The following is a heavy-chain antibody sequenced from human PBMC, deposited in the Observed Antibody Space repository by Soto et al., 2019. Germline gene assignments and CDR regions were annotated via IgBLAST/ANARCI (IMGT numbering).Heavy chain of an antibody. CDR2: ISSSSSYI. Sequence: AGGSLRLSCAASGFTFSSYSMNWVRQAPGKGLEWVSSISSSSSYIYYADSVKGRFTISRDNAKNSLYLQMNSLRAEDTAVYYCARFWSGYVDGIWYNWFDPWGQGTLVTVSS. D-gene: IGHD3-3*01. V-gene: IGHV3-21*01. CDR1: GFTFSSYS. CDR3: ARFWSGYVDGIWYNWFDP. J-gene: IGHJ5*02.